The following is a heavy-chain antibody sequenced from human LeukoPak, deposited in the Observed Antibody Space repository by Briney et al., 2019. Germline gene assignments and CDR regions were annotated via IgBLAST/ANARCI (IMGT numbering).Heavy chain of an antibody. CDR2: IYTSGST. Sequence: SETLSLTCTVSGGSISISSYYWSWIRQPAGKGLEWIGRIYTSGSTNYNPSLKSRVTMSVDTSKNQFSLKLSSVTAADTAVYYCARGQPYSKPKNWFDPWGQGTLVTVSS. CDR1: GGSISISSYY. CDR3: ARGQPYSKPKNWFDP. D-gene: IGHD4-4*01. J-gene: IGHJ5*02. V-gene: IGHV4-4*07.